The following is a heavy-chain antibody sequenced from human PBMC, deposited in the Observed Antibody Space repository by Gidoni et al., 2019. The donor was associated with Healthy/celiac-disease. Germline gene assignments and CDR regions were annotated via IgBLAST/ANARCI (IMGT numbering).Heavy chain of an antibody. V-gene: IGHV4-39*07. CDR3: ARDVRYSSSWSHFDF. D-gene: IGHD6-13*01. J-gene: IGHJ4*02. CDR1: GGSVSNADSY. CDR2: VYYRGTT. Sequence: LHLQESGPRLVRPSETLSLTCTVPGGSVSNADSYWGWILQSPGKGLEWIGTVYYRGTTYYNPSLKSRVTISPDTSQNQFSLRLSSVTAADTAVYYCARDVRYSSSWSHFDFWGQGTLVTVSS.